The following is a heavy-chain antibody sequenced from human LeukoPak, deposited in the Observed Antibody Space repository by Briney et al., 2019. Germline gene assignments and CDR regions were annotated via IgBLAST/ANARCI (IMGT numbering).Heavy chain of an antibody. CDR1: GSTFSSYG. Sequence: GRSLRLSCAASGSTFSSYGMHWVRQAPGKGLEWVAVISYDGSNKYYADSVKGRFTISRDNSKNTLYLQVNSLRAEDTAVYYCAKDWSEVFDYWGQGTLVTVSS. CDR2: ISYDGSNK. CDR3: AKDWSEVFDY. V-gene: IGHV3-30*18. D-gene: IGHD2-8*02. J-gene: IGHJ4*02.